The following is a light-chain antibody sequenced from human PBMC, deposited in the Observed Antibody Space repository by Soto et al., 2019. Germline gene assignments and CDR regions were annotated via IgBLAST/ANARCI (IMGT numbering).Light chain of an antibody. Sequence: QSALTQPASVSGSPGQSITISCTGTSSDIGGSKFVSWYKQSPGRAPKLIIYDVNNRPSGVSNRFSGSKSGNTASLTISGLQAEDAADYYCSAYTTSRTLFGGGTKLTVL. CDR3: SAYTTSRTL. CDR2: DVN. CDR1: SSDIGGSKF. J-gene: IGLJ2*01. V-gene: IGLV2-14*01.